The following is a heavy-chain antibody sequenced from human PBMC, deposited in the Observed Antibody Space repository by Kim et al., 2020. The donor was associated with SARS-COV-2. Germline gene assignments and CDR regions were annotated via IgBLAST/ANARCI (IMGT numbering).Heavy chain of an antibody. CDR1: GFTFSSYS. CDR3: ARDGGYSGYDYDFDY. V-gene: IGHV3-21*01. J-gene: IGHJ4*02. Sequence: GGSLRLSCAASGFTFSSYSMNWVRQAPGKGLEWVSSISSSSSYIYYADSVKGRFTISRDNAKNSLYLQMNSLRAEDTAVYYCARDGGYSGYDYDFDYWGQGTLVTVSS. D-gene: IGHD5-12*01. CDR2: ISSSSSYI.